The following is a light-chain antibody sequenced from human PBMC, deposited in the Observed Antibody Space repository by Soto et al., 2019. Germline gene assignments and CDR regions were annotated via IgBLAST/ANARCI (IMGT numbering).Light chain of an antibody. CDR1: QSINNG. CDR2: DAS. V-gene: IGKV1-5*01. Sequence: DIQMTQSPSTLSAYVGDKVTITCRAGQSINNGLAWYQQKPGKAPKLLIYDASSLESGIPSRFSGSGSGTEFTLTISSLQPDDFATYYCQQSESPSLTFGGGTKVEIK. J-gene: IGKJ4*01. CDR3: QQSESPSLT.